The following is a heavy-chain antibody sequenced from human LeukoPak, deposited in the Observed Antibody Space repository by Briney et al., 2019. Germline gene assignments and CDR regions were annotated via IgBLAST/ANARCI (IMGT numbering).Heavy chain of an antibody. V-gene: IGHV5-51*01. CDR1: GYTLTNNW. CDR3: ARRAAYCGGDCPMTDY. J-gene: IGHJ4*02. D-gene: IGHD2-21*02. Sequence: GESLKISCKISGYTLTNNWIGWVRQVPGKGLEWMGIIYPGDSDTRYSPSFQGQVTISADKSISTAYLQWSSLKASDTAMYYCARRAAYCGGDCPMTDYWGQGTLVTVSS. CDR2: IYPGDSDT.